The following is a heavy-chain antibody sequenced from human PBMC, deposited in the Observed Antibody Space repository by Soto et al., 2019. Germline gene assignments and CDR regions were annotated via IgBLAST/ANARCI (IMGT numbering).Heavy chain of an antibody. Sequence: GGSLRLSCAASGFTFSSYSMNWVRQAPGKGLEWVSYISSSSSTIYYADSVKGRFTISRDNAKNSLYLQMNSLRDEDTAVYYCARLRVSGSYLNYYYYGMDVWGQGTTVTVSS. D-gene: IGHD1-26*01. J-gene: IGHJ6*02. CDR1: GFTFSSYS. CDR2: ISSSSSTI. V-gene: IGHV3-48*02. CDR3: ARLRVSGSYLNYYYYGMDV.